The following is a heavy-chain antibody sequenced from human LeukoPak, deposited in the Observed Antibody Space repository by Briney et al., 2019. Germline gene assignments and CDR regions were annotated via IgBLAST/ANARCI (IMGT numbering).Heavy chain of an antibody. CDR3: ARDPPGYSVVVTRSNDFDY. CDR1: GGTFSSYA. Sequence: GASVKVSCKASGGTFSSYAISWVRQAPGQGLEWMGRIIPILGIANYAQKFQGRVTITADKSTSTAYMELSSLRSEDTAVYYCARDPPGYSVVVTRSNDFDYWGQGTLVTVSS. V-gene: IGHV1-69*04. CDR2: IIPILGIA. D-gene: IGHD2-15*01. J-gene: IGHJ4*02.